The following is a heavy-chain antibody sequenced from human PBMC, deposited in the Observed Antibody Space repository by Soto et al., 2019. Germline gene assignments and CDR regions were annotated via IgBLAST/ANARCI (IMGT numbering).Heavy chain of an antibody. CDR3: ARGGRYDFWSGATRYYYGMDV. J-gene: IGHJ6*02. V-gene: IGHV4-34*01. D-gene: IGHD3-3*01. CDR2: INHSGST. CDR1: GGSFSGYD. Sequence: SETLSLTCAVYGGSFSGYDGSWISQPPGKGLEWIGEINHSGSTNYNPSLKSRVTISVDTSKNQFSLKLSSVTAADTAVYYCARGGRYDFWSGATRYYYGMDVWGQGTTVTVSS.